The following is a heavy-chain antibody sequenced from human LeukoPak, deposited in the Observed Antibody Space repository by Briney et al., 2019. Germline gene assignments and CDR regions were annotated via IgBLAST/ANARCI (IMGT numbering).Heavy chain of an antibody. Sequence: SETLSLTCTVSGGSISSGGYYWSWIRQHPGKGLEWIGYIYYSGSTYYNPSHKSRVTISVDTSKNQFSLKLSSVTAADTAVYYCARERFGLGAFDYWGQGTLVTVSS. J-gene: IGHJ4*02. D-gene: IGHD3-10*01. CDR3: ARERFGLGAFDY. CDR1: GGSISSGGYY. CDR2: IYYSGST. V-gene: IGHV4-31*03.